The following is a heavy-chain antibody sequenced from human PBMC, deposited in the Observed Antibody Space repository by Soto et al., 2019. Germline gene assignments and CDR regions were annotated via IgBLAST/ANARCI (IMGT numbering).Heavy chain of an antibody. V-gene: IGHV4-30-4*01. CDR2: IFYSGTT. D-gene: IGHD1-26*01. J-gene: IGHJ6*02. Sequence: PSETLSLTSPVSVDSITGADYYWSWSRKTPGKGLEWIGHIFYSGTTYYNPSLKSRLTISVDTSKNHFSLRLTSVTAADTAVYYCARDLWVEPELYYYGMDVWGQGTPVTVYS. CDR1: VDSITGADYY. CDR3: ARDLWVEPELYYYGMDV.